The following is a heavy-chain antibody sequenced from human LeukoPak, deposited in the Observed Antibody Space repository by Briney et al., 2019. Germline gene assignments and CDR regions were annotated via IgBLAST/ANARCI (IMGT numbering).Heavy chain of an antibody. Sequence: GGSLRLSCAASGFTFSTYVMHWVRQAPGKGLEWVAFIWYDGSDKYYADSVKGRFTISRDSSNNTLYLQMNSLRPEDTAIYYCAAEGFGELRAFDFWGQGTMVTVSS. D-gene: IGHD3-10*01. J-gene: IGHJ3*01. CDR3: AAEGFGELRAFDF. CDR1: GFTFSTYV. V-gene: IGHV3-30*02. CDR2: IWYDGSDK.